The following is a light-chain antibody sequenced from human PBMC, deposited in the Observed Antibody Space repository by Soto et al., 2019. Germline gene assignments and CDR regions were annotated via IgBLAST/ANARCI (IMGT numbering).Light chain of an antibody. CDR2: RTS. Sequence: EIVMTQSPGTLSVSPGEEVTLSCRASQTVRSRLAWYQQKLGQAPRLLIYRTSTRATGVPARFSGGGYGTEFNLTISSLQSDDFAVYYCQQYNNWPPITFGQGTRLEIK. J-gene: IGKJ5*01. V-gene: IGKV3-15*01. CDR1: QTVRSR. CDR3: QQYNNWPPIT.